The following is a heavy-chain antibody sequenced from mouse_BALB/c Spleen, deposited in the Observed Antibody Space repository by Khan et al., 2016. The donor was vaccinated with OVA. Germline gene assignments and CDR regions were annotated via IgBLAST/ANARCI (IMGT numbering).Heavy chain of an antibody. V-gene: IGHV5-6-5*01. CDR2: ISSSGST. D-gene: IGHD2-14*01. Sequence: EVQRVESGGGSVKPGGSLKLSCEVSGFTFSSYVMSWIRQTPEKRLEWVASISSSGSTYYPDSVKGRFTISRDNDRNVVYLQMSSLRSEDMAMYYCAREAYRYDEYYFDYWGQGTTLTVSS. CDR3: AREAYRYDEYYFDY. J-gene: IGHJ2*01. CDR1: GFTFSSYV.